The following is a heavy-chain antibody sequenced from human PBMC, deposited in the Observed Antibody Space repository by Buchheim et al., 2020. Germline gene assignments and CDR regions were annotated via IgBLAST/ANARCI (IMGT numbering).Heavy chain of an antibody. Sequence: QVQLVESGGGVVQPGRSLRLSCAASGFTFSSYAMHWVRQAPGKGLEWVAVISYDGSNKYYADSVKGRFTISRDNSKNTLYLQMNSLRAEDTAVYYCAREYVTIFGVVISEPPASYYYGMDVWGQGTT. J-gene: IGHJ6*02. CDR3: AREYVTIFGVVISEPPASYYYGMDV. V-gene: IGHV3-30*04. CDR1: GFTFSSYA. CDR2: ISYDGSNK. D-gene: IGHD3-3*01.